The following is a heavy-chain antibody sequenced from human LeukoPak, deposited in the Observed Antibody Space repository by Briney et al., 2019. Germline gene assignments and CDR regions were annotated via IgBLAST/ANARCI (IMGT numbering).Heavy chain of an antibody. Sequence: ESGGSLRLSCAASGFTFSSYSMNWVRQAPGKGLEWVSSISSSSYIYYADSVKGRFTISRDNAKNSLYLQMNSLRAEDTAVYYCARGYGSGSYYYYYYMDVWGKGTTVTVSS. D-gene: IGHD3-10*01. CDR1: GFTFSSYS. V-gene: IGHV3-21*01. CDR3: ARGYGSGSYYYYYYMDV. CDR2: ISSSSYI. J-gene: IGHJ6*03.